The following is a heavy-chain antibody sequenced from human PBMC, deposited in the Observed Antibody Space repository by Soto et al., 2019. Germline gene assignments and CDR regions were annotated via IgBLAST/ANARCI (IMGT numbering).Heavy chain of an antibody. CDR2: IIPIFGTA. D-gene: IGHD3-22*01. Sequence: QVQLVQSGAEVKKPGSSVKVSCKASAGTFSSYAISWVRQAPGQGLEWMGEIIPIFGTANYAQKFQGRVTITEDESTSTAYMELSSLRSEDTAVYYCARDRGPNNGYYPYWFDPWGQGTMVSVSS. V-gene: IGHV1-69*12. J-gene: IGHJ5*02. CDR1: AGTFSSYA. CDR3: ARDRGPNNGYYPYWFDP.